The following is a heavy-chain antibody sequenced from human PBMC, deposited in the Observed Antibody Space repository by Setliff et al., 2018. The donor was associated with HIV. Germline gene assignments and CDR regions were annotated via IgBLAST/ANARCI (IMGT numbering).Heavy chain of an antibody. V-gene: IGHV4-38-2*01. CDR1: GYSMSSGYY. CDR3: ARGVIETDYDYVDIYYYNYMDV. J-gene: IGHJ6*03. Sequence: SETLSLTCGVSGYSMSSGYYWGWIRQPPGKGLEWIGNVYHTGSTYYNPSLKSRVTISVDTSKKHLSLRLTSVTAADTAVYFCARGVIETDYDYVDIYYYNYMDVWGKGTTVTVSS. CDR2: VYHTGST. D-gene: IGHD5-12*01.